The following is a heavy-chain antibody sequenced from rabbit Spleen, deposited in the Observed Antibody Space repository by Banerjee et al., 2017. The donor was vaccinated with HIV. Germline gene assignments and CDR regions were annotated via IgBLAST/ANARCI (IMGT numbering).Heavy chain of an antibody. CDR1: GFSFSSGYW. J-gene: IGHJ6*01. D-gene: IGHD8-1*01. CDR2: IYGGSGGST. V-gene: IGHV1S40*01. Sequence: QSLEESGGDLVKPGTSLTLTCAASGFSFSSGYWICWVRQAPGKGLECIACIYGGSGGSTWYASWAKGRFTISKTSSTTVTLQLTSLTAADTATYFCARDTGSSFSSYGMNLWGPGTLVTVS. CDR3: ARDTGSSFSSYGMNL.